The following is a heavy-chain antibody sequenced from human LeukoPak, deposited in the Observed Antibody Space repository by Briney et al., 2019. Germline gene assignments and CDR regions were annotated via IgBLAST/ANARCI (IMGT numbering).Heavy chain of an antibody. Sequence: PGGSLRLSCAASGFTFSSYGMHWFRQAPGKGLEWVAVIWYDGSNKYYADSVKGRFTISRDNSKNTLYLQMNSLRAEDTAVYYCARAGNYYDSSGSNNWFDPWGQGTLVTVSS. D-gene: IGHD3-22*01. CDR1: GFTFSSYG. V-gene: IGHV3-33*01. CDR3: ARAGNYYDSSGSNNWFDP. J-gene: IGHJ5*02. CDR2: IWYDGSNK.